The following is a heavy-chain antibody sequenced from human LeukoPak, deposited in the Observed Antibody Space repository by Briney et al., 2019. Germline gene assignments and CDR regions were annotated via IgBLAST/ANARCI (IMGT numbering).Heavy chain of an antibody. CDR3: AKGTGYSSGWYND. CDR1: GFTFSTYA. CDR2: RGSGDST. Sequence: PGGSLRLSCSASGFTFSTYAMSWVRQPPGRGLEWVSARGSGDSTYYAESVKGRFTISRDNSKNTLYLQMNSLRAEDTAVYYCAKGTGYSSGWYNDWGQGTLVTVSS. V-gene: IGHV3-23*01. J-gene: IGHJ4*02. D-gene: IGHD6-19*01.